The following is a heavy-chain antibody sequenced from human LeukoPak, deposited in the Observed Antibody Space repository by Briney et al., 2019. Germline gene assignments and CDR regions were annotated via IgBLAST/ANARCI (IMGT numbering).Heavy chain of an antibody. Sequence: PSETLSLTCAVYGGSFSGYYWSWIRQPPGKGLEWIGEINHSGSTNYNPSLKSRVTISADTSKNQFSLKLSSVTAADTAVYYCARAHGSGSYYRRAPYYFDYWGQGTLVTVSS. CDR1: GGSFSGYY. CDR3: ARAHGSGSYYRRAPYYFDY. CDR2: INHSGST. D-gene: IGHD3-10*01. J-gene: IGHJ4*02. V-gene: IGHV4-34*01.